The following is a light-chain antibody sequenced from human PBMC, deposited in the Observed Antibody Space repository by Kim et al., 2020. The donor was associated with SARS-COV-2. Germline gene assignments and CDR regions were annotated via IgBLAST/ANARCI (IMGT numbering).Light chain of an antibody. CDR1: QSVSSH. V-gene: IGKV3-15*01. CDR3: QQYHNWPPYT. CDR2: GAS. Sequence: EIVMTQSPATLSVSPGDTATLSCRASQSVSSHLAWFQQKPGQAPRLLIYGASTRASGVPARFSGSGSGTEFTLSVSSLQSEDFALYYCQQYHNWPPYTFGQGTKLE. J-gene: IGKJ2*01.